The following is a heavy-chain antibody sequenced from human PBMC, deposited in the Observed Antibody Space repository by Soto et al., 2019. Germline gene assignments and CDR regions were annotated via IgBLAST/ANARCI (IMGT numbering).Heavy chain of an antibody. V-gene: IGHV4-59*13. CDR1: GASFSGSY. J-gene: IGHJ4*01. CDR3: AVWSALTQYYFDS. CDR2: AYYSGTT. D-gene: IGHD3-3*01. Sequence: SQTLSLTCAVSGASFSGSYWSWIRQPPGKGLEWIGYAYYSGTTVYNPSLKSRVSISVDTSKKHVSLRLNSVPAADTAVYYCAVWSALTQYYFDSWGHGTLVTVSS.